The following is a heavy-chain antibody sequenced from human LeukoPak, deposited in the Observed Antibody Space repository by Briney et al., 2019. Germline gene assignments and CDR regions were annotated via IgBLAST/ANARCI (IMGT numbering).Heavy chain of an antibody. D-gene: IGHD1-1*01. Sequence: SETLSPTCTVSGGSISSYYWSWIRQPPGKGLEWIGYIYTSGSTNYNPSLKSRVTISVDTSKNQFSLKLSSVTAADTAVYYCARHAYNWNDVSHFDYWGQGTLVTVSS. J-gene: IGHJ4*02. CDR3: ARHAYNWNDVSHFDY. CDR1: GGSISSYY. CDR2: IYTSGST. V-gene: IGHV4-4*09.